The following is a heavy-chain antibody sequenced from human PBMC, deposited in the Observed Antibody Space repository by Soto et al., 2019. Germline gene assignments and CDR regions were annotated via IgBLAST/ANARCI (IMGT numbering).Heavy chain of an antibody. CDR2: INAGNGNT. CDR1: GYTFTSYA. J-gene: IGHJ6*02. CDR3: AREGWFGELNYYYYGMDV. D-gene: IGHD3-10*01. Sequence: ASVKVSCKASGYTFTSYAMHWVRQAPGQRLEWMGWINAGNGNTKYSQKFQGRVTITRDTSASTAYMELSSLRSEDTAVYYCAREGWFGELNYYYYGMDVWGQGTTVTVSS. V-gene: IGHV1-3*01.